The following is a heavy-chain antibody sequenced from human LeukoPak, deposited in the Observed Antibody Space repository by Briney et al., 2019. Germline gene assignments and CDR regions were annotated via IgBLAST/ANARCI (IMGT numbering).Heavy chain of an antibody. CDR3: ARAPTAHYYDSSGYYSPTYFDY. J-gene: IGHJ4*02. D-gene: IGHD3-22*01. Sequence: PSQTLSLTCTVSGGSISSGGYYWSWIRQHPGKGLEWIGYIYYSGSTYYHPSLKSRVNISVDTSKNQFSLKLSSVTAADTAVYYCARAPTAHYYDSSGYYSPTYFDYWGQGTLVTVSS. CDR1: GGSISSGGYY. V-gene: IGHV4-31*03. CDR2: IYYSGST.